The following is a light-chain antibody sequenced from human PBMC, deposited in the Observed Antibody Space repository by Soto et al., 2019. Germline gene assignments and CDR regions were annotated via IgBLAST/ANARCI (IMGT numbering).Light chain of an antibody. J-gene: IGKJ1*01. CDR1: QSVSSY. V-gene: IGKV3-20*01. CDR2: DAS. CDR3: QQYGSSPWT. Sequence: EIVLTQSPATLSLSPEERATLSCRASQSVSSYLAWYQQKPGQAPRLLIYDASSRATGIPDRFSGSGSGTDFTLTISRLEPEDFAVYYCQQYGSSPWTFGQGTKVDIK.